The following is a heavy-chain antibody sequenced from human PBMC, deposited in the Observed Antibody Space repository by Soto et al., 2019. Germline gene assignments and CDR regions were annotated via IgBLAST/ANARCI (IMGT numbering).Heavy chain of an antibody. CDR2: ISYDGSNK. J-gene: IGHJ6*02. CDR1: GFTFSSYA. CDR3: ARGYYGGPLLHGMDV. D-gene: IGHD3-3*01. Sequence: GGSLRLSCAASGFTFSSYAMHWVRQAPGKGLEWVAVISYDGSNKYYADSVKGRFTISRDNSKNTLYLQMNSLRAEDTAVYYCARGYYGGPLLHGMDVWGQGTTVTVSS. V-gene: IGHV3-30-3*01.